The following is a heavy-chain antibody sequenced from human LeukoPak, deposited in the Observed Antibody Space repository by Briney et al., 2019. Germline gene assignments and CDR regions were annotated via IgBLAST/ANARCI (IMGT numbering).Heavy chain of an antibody. V-gene: IGHV3-33*01. Sequence: GGSLRLSCAASGFTFSSYGMHWVRQAPGKGLEWVAVIWYDGSNKYYADSVKGRFTISRDNSKNTLYLQMNSLRAEDTAVYYCARDALWGDQLDYWGQGTLVTVSS. CDR3: ARDALWGDQLDY. D-gene: IGHD2-21*01. CDR2: IWYDGSNK. CDR1: GFTFSSYG. J-gene: IGHJ4*02.